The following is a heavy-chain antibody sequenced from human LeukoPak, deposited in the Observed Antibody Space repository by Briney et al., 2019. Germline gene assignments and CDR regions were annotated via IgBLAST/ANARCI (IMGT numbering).Heavy chain of an antibody. CDR2: IYHSGST. Sequence: SETLSLTCTVSGYSISSGYYWGWIRQPPGKGLEWIGSIYHSGSTYYNPSLKSRVTISVDTSKNQFSLKLSSVTAADTAVYYCARNRDGYNYVYWGQGTLVTVSS. CDR3: ARNRDGYNYVY. D-gene: IGHD5-24*01. V-gene: IGHV4-38-2*02. CDR1: GYSISSGYY. J-gene: IGHJ4*02.